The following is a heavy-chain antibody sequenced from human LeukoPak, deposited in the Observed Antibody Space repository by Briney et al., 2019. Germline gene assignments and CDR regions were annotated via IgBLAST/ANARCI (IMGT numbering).Heavy chain of an antibody. CDR1: GFTVSSNY. J-gene: IGHJ5*02. D-gene: IGHD5-12*01. CDR2: IYSGGST. Sequence: SGGSLRLSCAASGFTVSSNYMSWVRQAPGKGLEWVSVIYSGGSTYYADSVKGRFTISRDNSKNTLYLQMNSLRAEDTAVYYCARDIGYSGSSKNPWGQGTLVTVSS. CDR3: ARDIGYSGSSKNP. V-gene: IGHV3-66*01.